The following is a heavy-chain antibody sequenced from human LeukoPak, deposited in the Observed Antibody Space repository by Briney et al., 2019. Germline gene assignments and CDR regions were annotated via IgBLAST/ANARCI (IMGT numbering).Heavy chain of an antibody. CDR3: ARDRGYSNFDY. CDR1: GFGFSNYW. Sequence: GGSLRLSCAAPGFGFSNYWMSWVRQAPGKGLEWVANMNGDGSEKNYVDSVKGRFTISRDNAQDSLYLQMNSLRAEDTAVYYCARDRGYSNFDYWGRGTLLTVSS. CDR2: MNGDGSEK. J-gene: IGHJ4*02. V-gene: IGHV3-7*01. D-gene: IGHD4-11*01.